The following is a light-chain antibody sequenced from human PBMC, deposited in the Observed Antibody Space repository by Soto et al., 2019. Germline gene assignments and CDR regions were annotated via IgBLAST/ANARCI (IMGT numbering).Light chain of an antibody. CDR1: QPINNN. V-gene: IGKV3-15*01. CDR2: GAS. CDR3: QQYHSWPPRT. J-gene: IGKJ1*01. Sequence: LTQAPAALSVSPGERVTLSCRDSQPINNNVAWYQLKDGQVPRLVIYGASTRATDIPARFSGSGSGTEFTLTISSLQSEDFAVYYCQQYHSWPPRTFGQGTKVDIK.